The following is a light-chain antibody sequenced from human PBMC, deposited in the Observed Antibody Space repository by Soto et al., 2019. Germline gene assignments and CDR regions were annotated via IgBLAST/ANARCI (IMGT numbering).Light chain of an antibody. Sequence: QSALTQPASVSGSPGQSITISCTGTGSDVGGYDYVSWYQHHPGKAPKVMIYEGSNRPSGVSSRFSGSKSGNTASLTISGLQAEDEADYYCSSYTSSSTVFGTGTKLTVL. J-gene: IGLJ1*01. CDR3: SSYTSSSTV. CDR1: GSDVGGYDY. V-gene: IGLV2-14*01. CDR2: EGS.